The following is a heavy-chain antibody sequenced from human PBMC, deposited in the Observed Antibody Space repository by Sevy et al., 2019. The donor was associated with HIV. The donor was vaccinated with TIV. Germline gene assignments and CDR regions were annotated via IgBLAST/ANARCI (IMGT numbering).Heavy chain of an antibody. V-gene: IGHV3-30-3*01. D-gene: IGHD4-17*01. CDR3: ARMVSGGLRWELIKENAFDI. J-gene: IGHJ3*02. CDR1: GFAFRDSA. Sequence: GGSVRLSCEASGFAFRDSAIHWVRQSPGKGLEWVALISHGGSYEYYVDSVKGRFTVSSDRSKNILYLQMDSLRAEDTAVYYCARMVSGGLRWELIKENAFDIWGQWTAVTVSS. CDR2: ISHGGSYE.